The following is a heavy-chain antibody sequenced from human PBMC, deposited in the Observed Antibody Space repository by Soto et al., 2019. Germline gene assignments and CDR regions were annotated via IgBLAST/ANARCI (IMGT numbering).Heavy chain of an antibody. V-gene: IGHV3-7*05. CDR3: ASLWGPDNYDSSGYYRDAFDI. J-gene: IGHJ3*02. CDR2: IKQDGSEK. Sequence: GGSLRLSCAASGFTFSSYWMSWVRQAPGKGLEWVANIKQDGSEKYYVDSVKGRFTISRDNAKNSLYLQMNSLRAEDTAVYYCASLWGPDNYDSSGYYRDAFDIWGQGTMVTVSS. CDR1: GFTFSSYW. D-gene: IGHD3-22*01.